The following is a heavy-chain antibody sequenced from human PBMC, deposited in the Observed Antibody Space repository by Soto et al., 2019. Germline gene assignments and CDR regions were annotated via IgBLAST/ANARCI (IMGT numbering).Heavy chain of an antibody. J-gene: IGHJ5*02. CDR3: ARDSYDFCSGYSLRFDP. Sequence: ASVKVSCKASGYTFTSYGISWVRQAPGQGLEWMGWISAYNGNTNYAQKLQGRVTMTTDTSTSTAYMELRSLRSDDTAVYYCARDSYDFCSGYSLRFDPWGQGTLVTVSS. CDR2: ISAYNGNT. CDR1: GYTFTSYG. D-gene: IGHD3-3*01. V-gene: IGHV1-18*01.